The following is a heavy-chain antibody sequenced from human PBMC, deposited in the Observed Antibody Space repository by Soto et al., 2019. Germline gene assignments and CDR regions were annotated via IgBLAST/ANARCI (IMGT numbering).Heavy chain of an antibody. CDR2: IYHSGST. V-gene: IGHV4-4*02. CDR1: GGSISSSIW. J-gene: IGHJ6*02. CDR3: ASVRGGYYYAMDV. D-gene: IGHD3-10*02. Sequence: PSETLSLTCAVSGGSISSSIWWSWVRQPPGKGLEWIGEIYHSGSTNYNPSLKSRVTISVDKSKNQFSLKLSSVTAADTAVYYCASVRGGYYYAMDVWGQGTTVTV.